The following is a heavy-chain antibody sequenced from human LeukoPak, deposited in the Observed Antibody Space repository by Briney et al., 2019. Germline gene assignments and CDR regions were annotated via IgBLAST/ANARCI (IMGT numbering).Heavy chain of an antibody. J-gene: IGHJ4*02. CDR3: ERYRVGMDC. Sequence: GESLKISCKGSGYSIISYWIGCLRQMPGKGLEWMGISSHGDFDTRYGASFQGQVTISADNSISTAYLQWSTLKAWETAMYYCERYRVGMDCWGQGTLVGVSP. CDR2: SSHGDFDT. CDR1: GYSIISYW. D-gene: IGHD2-21*01. V-gene: IGHV5-51*01.